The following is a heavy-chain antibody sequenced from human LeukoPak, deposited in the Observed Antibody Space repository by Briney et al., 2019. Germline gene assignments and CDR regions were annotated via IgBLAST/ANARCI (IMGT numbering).Heavy chain of an antibody. V-gene: IGHV3-74*01. CDR2: INSDGSST. CDR3: ARVPRKGVGVDV. CDR1: GFTFSSYW. Sequence: GGSLRLSCAASGFTFSSYWMHWVRQAPGKGLVWVSRINSDGSSTSYPDSVKGRFTISRDNAKNTLYLQMNSLRAEDRAVYYCARVPRKGVGVDVWGQGTTVTVSS. D-gene: IGHD1-14*01. J-gene: IGHJ6*02.